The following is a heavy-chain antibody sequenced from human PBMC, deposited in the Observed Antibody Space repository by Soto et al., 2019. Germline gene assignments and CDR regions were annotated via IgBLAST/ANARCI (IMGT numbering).Heavy chain of an antibody. CDR1: GGTLSSYT. Sequence: ASVKVSCKASGGTLSSYTISWVRQAPGQGLEWMGGIIPIFGTANYAQKFQGRVTITADESTSTAYMELSSLRSEDTAVYYCARGLGWLQFDWGQGTLVTVSS. D-gene: IGHD5-12*01. CDR3: ARGLGWLQFD. V-gene: IGHV1-69*13. J-gene: IGHJ4*02. CDR2: IIPIFGTA.